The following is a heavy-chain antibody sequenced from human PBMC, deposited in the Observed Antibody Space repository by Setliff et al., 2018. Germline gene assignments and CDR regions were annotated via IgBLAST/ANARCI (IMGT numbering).Heavy chain of an antibody. Sequence: ETLSLTCTVSGASISSPTYSWGWIRQPPGKGLEWVGTVYSSGSTYYNTSLRGRISISVDTSKSQFALKLSSVTAADTAVYSCARHVGIRGRGYNYYYYYMDVWGKGTTVTVSS. CDR2: VYSSGST. CDR1: GASISSPTYS. CDR3: ARHVGIRGRGYNYYYYYMDV. V-gene: IGHV4-39*01. D-gene: IGHD3-10*01. J-gene: IGHJ6*03.